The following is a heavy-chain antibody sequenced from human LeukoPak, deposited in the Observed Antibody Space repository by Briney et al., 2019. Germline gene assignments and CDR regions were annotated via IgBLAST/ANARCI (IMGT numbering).Heavy chain of an antibody. CDR3: ARAPPDIVVVPAART. D-gene: IGHD2-2*01. CDR1: GGTFSSYG. CDR2: ISAYNGNT. J-gene: IGHJ5*02. Sequence: ASVKVSCKASGGTFSSYGISWVRQAPGQGLEWMGWISAYNGNTNYAQKLQGRVTMTTDTSTSTAYMELRSLRSDDTAVYYCARAPPDIVVVPAARTWGQGTLVTVSS. V-gene: IGHV1-18*01.